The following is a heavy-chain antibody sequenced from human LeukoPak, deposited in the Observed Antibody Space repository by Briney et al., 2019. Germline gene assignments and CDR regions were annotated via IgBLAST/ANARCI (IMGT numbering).Heavy chain of an antibody. D-gene: IGHD3-16*02. V-gene: IGHV4-59*08. Sequence: PSETLSLTCTVSGGSISSYYWIWIRQPPGKGLEWIGYIYYSGSTNYNPSLKSRVTISVDTSKNLFSLKLSSVTAADTAVYYCARHGLDWAFGGVIVEYYFDYWGQGTLVTVSS. CDR1: GGSISSYY. CDR3: ARHGLDWAFGGVIVEYYFDY. J-gene: IGHJ4*02. CDR2: IYYSGST.